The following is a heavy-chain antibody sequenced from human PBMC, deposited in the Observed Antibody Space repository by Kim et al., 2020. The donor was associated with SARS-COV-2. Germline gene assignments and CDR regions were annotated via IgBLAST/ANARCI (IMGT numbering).Heavy chain of an antibody. Sequence: ADSVKGRFTISRDNSKNTLYLKMNSLRAEDTAVYYCAKSRPSYSSGLFDYWGQGTLVTVSS. V-gene: IGHV3-23*01. CDR3: AKSRPSYSSGLFDY. D-gene: IGHD6-19*01. J-gene: IGHJ4*02.